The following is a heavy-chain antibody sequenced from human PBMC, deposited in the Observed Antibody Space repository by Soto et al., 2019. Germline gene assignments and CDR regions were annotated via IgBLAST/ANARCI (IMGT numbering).Heavy chain of an antibody. CDR2: ISYDGSNK. CDR3: AKGQGWRIVATTDYYYGMDV. V-gene: IGHV3-30*18. Sequence: QVQLVESGGGVVQPGRSLRLSCAASGFTFSSYGMHWVRQAPGKGLERVAVISYDGSNKYYADSVKGRFTISRDNSKNTLYLQMNSLRAEGTAVYYCAKGQGWRIVATTDYYYGMDVWGQGTTVTVSS. D-gene: IGHD5-12*01. CDR1: GFTFSSYG. J-gene: IGHJ6*02.